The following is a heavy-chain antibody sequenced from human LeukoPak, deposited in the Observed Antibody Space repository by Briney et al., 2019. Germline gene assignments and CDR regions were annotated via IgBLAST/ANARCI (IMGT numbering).Heavy chain of an antibody. CDR1: GYSCTSYW. CDR2: IYPGDSET. CDR3: ARGYSGYDGNWFDP. D-gene: IGHD5-12*01. Sequence: GESLKISCKGSGYSCTSYWIGWVRQMAGKDLEWMGSIYPGDSETRYSPALQGQVTISADKSSSTAYLQWSSLKASDTAMYYCARGYSGYDGNWFDPWGQGTLVTVSS. J-gene: IGHJ5*02. V-gene: IGHV5-51*01.